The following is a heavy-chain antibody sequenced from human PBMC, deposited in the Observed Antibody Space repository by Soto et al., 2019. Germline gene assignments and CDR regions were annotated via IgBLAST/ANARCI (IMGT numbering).Heavy chain of an antibody. V-gene: IGHV5-51*01. D-gene: IGHD1-1*01. CDR3: ARAYTGGTTEIYYYYYMDV. CDR2: IYPGDSDT. J-gene: IGHJ6*03. CDR1: GYSFTSYW. Sequence: PGESLKISCKGSGYSFTSYWIGWVRQVPGKGLEWMGIIYPGDSDTRYSPSFQGQVTISADKSISTAYLQWSSLKASDTAMYYCARAYTGGTTEIYYYYYMDVWGKGTTVTVSS.